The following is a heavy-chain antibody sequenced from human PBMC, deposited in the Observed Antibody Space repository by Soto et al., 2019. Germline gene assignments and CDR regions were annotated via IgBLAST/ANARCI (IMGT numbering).Heavy chain of an antibody. Sequence: GGSLRLSCAASGFTFSSYAMHWVRQAPGKGLEWVAVISYDGSNKYYADSVKGRFTISRDNSKNTLYLQMNSLRAEDTAVYYCARDATAVAVFDYWGQGTLVTVSS. CDR3: ARDATAVAVFDY. CDR2: ISYDGSNK. CDR1: GFTFSSYA. D-gene: IGHD6-19*01. J-gene: IGHJ4*02. V-gene: IGHV3-30-3*01.